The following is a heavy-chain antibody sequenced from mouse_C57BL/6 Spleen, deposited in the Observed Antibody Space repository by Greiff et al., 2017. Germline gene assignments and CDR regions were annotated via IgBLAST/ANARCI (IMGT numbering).Heavy chain of an antibody. J-gene: IGHJ1*03. Sequence: QVQLKQSGAELVKPGASVKISCKASGYAFSSYWMNWVKQRPGKGLEWIGQIYPGDGDTNYNGKFKGKATLTADKSSSTAYMQLSSLTSEDSAVYFCARVGYDGYLGYFDVWGTGTTVTVSS. CDR3: ARVGYDGYLGYFDV. D-gene: IGHD2-3*01. CDR2: IYPGDGDT. CDR1: GYAFSSYW. V-gene: IGHV1-80*01.